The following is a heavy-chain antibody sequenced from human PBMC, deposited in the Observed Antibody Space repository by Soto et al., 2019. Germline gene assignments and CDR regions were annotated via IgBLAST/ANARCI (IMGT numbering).Heavy chain of an antibody. CDR2: INPDGSSI. Sequence: EVQLVESGGGLVQPGGSLRLSCTASGFTFSTYWMHWVRQTPGKGLVWVSRINPDGSSISYADSVKGRFTISRDNAKNTLYLYMISLRDEDTAVYYCANDPPGIGFKYWGQGTLVTVSS. CDR3: ANDPPGIGFKY. V-gene: IGHV3-74*01. J-gene: IGHJ4*02. CDR1: GFTFSTYW. D-gene: IGHD1-1*01.